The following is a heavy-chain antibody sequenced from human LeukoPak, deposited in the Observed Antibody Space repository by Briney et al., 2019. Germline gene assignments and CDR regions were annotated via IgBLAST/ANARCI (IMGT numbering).Heavy chain of an antibody. J-gene: IGHJ3*02. CDR2: IYYSGSP. CDR3: ARTVGALDAFDI. V-gene: IGHV4-39*01. D-gene: IGHD1-26*01. CDR1: SGSISSSSYY. Sequence: SETLSLTCTVSSGSISSSSYYWGWIRQPPGKGLEWIGSIYYSGSPYYNPSLKSRVTISVDTSKTQFSLKLSSVTAADTAVYYCARTVGALDAFDIWGQGTMVTVSS.